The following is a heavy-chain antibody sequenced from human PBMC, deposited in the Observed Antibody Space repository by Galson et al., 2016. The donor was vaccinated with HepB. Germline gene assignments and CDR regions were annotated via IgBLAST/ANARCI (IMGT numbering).Heavy chain of an antibody. V-gene: IGHV2-70*11. D-gene: IGHD2-15*01. CDR3: ARIQGSVPRCIVAGFPCDV. CDR1: GFSLNTPHMC. Sequence: PALVKPTQTLTLTCTFSGFSLNTPHMCVSWIRQPPGKALEWLGRIDWDDDKYYTTSLTTRLAISKDASRNQVVLTLANVDPLDTATYYCARIQGSVPRCIVAGFPCDVWGRGTMVTVAS. CDR2: IDWDDDK. J-gene: IGHJ3*01.